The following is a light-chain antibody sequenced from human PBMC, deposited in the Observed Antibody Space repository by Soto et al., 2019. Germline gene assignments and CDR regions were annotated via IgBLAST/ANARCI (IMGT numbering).Light chain of an antibody. V-gene: IGLV2-14*01. CDR2: DVS. CDR3: SSYTSSSTLVV. CDR1: SSDVGGYNY. Sequence: QSALTQPASVSGSPGQSITISCTGTSSDVGGYNYVSWYQQYPGKAPKLMIYDVSNRPSGVSNRFSGSKSGNTASLTISGLQAEDEADYYCSSYTSSSTLVVFGGGPKVTVL. J-gene: IGLJ2*01.